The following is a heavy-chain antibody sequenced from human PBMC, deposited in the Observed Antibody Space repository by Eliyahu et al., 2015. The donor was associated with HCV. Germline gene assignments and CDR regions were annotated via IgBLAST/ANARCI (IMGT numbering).Heavy chain of an antibody. V-gene: IGHV4-39*01. CDR3: ARHQEGYFGAGSSYYMDV. Sequence: QQHLQESGPGLVKPSETLSLXCTVSXGSISXSXNYWGWIRQPPGKGLEWIGNMHYSGSTYYNPSLKSRVTISVDTSKNQFSLKLSSVTAADTAVYYCARHQEGYFGAGSSYYMDVWGKGTTVTVSS. D-gene: IGHD3-10*01. CDR1: XGSISXSXNY. J-gene: IGHJ6*03. CDR2: MHYSGST.